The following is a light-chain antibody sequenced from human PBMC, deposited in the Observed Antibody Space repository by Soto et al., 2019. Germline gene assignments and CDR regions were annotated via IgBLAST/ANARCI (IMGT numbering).Light chain of an antibody. CDR3: QQYGSTPLP. CDR1: QSVNSAY. Sequence: DIVLTQSQGILSLSPGERATLSCSASQSVNSAYLAWYQQKPGQAPRLLIYGASNRATGIPDRFSGSGSGTDFTVTISRLEPEDFAVYYCQQYGSTPLPFGGGTKVDIK. J-gene: IGKJ4*01. V-gene: IGKV3-20*01. CDR2: GAS.